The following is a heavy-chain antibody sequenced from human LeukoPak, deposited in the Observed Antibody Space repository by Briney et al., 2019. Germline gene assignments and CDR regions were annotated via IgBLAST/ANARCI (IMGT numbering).Heavy chain of an antibody. CDR3: ARDRIYGSGSDHFDY. J-gene: IGHJ4*02. D-gene: IGHD3-10*01. Sequence: SETLSLTCNVSGGSISSNYWSWIRQPPGKGLEWIGYIYYSGSTNYNPSLKSRVTISVDTSKNQFSLKLSSVTAADTAVYYCARDRIYGSGSDHFDYWGQGTLVTVSS. CDR1: GGSISSNY. V-gene: IGHV4-59*01. CDR2: IYYSGST.